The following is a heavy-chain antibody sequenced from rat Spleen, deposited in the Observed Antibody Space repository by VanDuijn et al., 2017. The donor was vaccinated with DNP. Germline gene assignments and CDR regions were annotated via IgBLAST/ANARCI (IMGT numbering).Heavy chain of an antibody. CDR1: GFSLSDYY. Sequence: EVQLVESGGGFVQPGRSLKLSCAASGFSLSDYYMAWVRQAPPKGLEWVAYSSYDGVNTYNGDSVKGRFTISRDNAKSTLYLQMNSLRSEDMATYYCARHVLPLRVWDYWGQGVMVTVSS. CDR3: ARHVLPLRVWDY. J-gene: IGHJ2*01. CDR2: SSYDGVNT. D-gene: IGHD1-4*01. V-gene: IGHV5-22*01.